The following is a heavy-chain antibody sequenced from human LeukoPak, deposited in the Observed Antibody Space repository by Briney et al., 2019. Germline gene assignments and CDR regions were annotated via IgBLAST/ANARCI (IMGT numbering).Heavy chain of an antibody. V-gene: IGHV3-74*01. D-gene: IGHD3-3*01. Sequence: PGGSLRLSCAASGFTFSSYWMHWVRQAPGKGLVWVSRINTDGSSTSYADSVKGRFTISRDNAKNTLYLQMNSLRAEDTAVYYCARGGFWSGSDAFDIWGQGTMVTVSS. CDR3: ARGGFWSGSDAFDI. J-gene: IGHJ3*02. CDR1: GFTFSSYW. CDR2: INTDGSST.